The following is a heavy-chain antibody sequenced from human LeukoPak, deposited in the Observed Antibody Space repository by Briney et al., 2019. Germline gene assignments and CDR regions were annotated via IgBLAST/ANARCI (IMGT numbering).Heavy chain of an antibody. CDR2: INSGGSTI. D-gene: IGHD6-19*01. CDR1: GFTFSSYE. V-gene: IGHV3-48*03. CDR3: ARDSSGWYRYFDY. J-gene: IGHJ4*02. Sequence: GGSLRLSCAASGFTFSSYEMNWVRQAPGKGLEWVSYINSGGSTIHYADSVKGRFTISRDNAKNSLYLQMNSLRAEDTAVYYCARDSSGWYRYFDYWGQGTLVTVSS.